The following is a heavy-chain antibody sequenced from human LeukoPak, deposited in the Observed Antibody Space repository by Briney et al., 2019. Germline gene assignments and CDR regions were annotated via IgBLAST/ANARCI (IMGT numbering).Heavy chain of an antibody. CDR2: INPSGGST. CDR3: ARRVVVVAATPGLAFDI. J-gene: IGHJ3*02. Sequence: GASVKVSCKASGYTFTSYYMHWVRQAPGQGLEWMGIINPSGGSTSYAQKFQGRVTMTREMSTSTVYMELSSLRSEDTAVYYCARRVVVVAATPGLAFDIWGQGTMVTVSS. V-gene: IGHV1-46*01. CDR1: GYTFTSYY. D-gene: IGHD2-15*01.